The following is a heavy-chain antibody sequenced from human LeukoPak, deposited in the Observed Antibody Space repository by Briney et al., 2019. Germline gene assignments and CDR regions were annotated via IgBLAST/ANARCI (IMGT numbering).Heavy chain of an antibody. CDR2: IKQDESEK. V-gene: IGHV3-7*01. D-gene: IGHD6-13*01. J-gene: IGHJ4*02. Sequence: GGSLRLSCAASGFRFTNYWMSWVRQAPGKGLEWVANIKQDESEKDYVDSMKGRFTISRDNAKNSVYLQVNGLRAEDTAVYYCARIGYSSSSFDYWGQGTLVTVSS. CDR1: GFRFTNYW. CDR3: ARIGYSSSSFDY.